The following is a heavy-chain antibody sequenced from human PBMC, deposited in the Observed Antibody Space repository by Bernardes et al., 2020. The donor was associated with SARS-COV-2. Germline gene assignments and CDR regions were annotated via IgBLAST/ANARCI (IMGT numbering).Heavy chain of an antibody. CDR1: GFTFSSYS. Sequence: GGSLRLSCAASGFTFSSYSMNWVRQAPGKGLEWVSYISSSSSTIYYADSVKGRFTISRDNAKNSLYLQMNSLRAEDTAVYYCARDRRTAGTFDAFDIWGQGTMVTVSS. J-gene: IGHJ3*02. D-gene: IGHD6-13*01. CDR3: ARDRRTAGTFDAFDI. CDR2: ISSSSSTI. V-gene: IGHV3-48*01.